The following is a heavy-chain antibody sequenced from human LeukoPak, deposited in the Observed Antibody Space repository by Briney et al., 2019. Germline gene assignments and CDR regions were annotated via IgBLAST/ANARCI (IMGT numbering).Heavy chain of an antibody. D-gene: IGHD4-17*01. Sequence: PSETLSLTCSVSDGSISGYYWSWIRQPPGKGLEWIGYIYYTGSTNYNPSLKSRVTMSVDTSKNHFSLKLSSVTAADTAVYYCARGTVTTYVFDYWGQGTLVTVSS. V-gene: IGHV4-59*01. CDR1: DGSISGYY. CDR2: IYYTGST. J-gene: IGHJ4*02. CDR3: ARGTVTTYVFDY.